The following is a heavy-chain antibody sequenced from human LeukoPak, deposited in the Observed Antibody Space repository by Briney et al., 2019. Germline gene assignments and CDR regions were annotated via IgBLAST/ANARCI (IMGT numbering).Heavy chain of an antibody. J-gene: IGHJ4*02. CDR2: IIPIFGTA. D-gene: IGHD6-19*01. Sequence: EASVKVSCKASGGTFSSYAINWVRQAPGQGLEWMGRIIPIFGTANYAQKFQGRVTITTDESTSTAYMELSSLRSEDTAVYYCARDWRGYSSEPFDYWGQGTLVTVSS. CDR1: GGTFSSYA. V-gene: IGHV1-69*05. CDR3: ARDWRGYSSEPFDY.